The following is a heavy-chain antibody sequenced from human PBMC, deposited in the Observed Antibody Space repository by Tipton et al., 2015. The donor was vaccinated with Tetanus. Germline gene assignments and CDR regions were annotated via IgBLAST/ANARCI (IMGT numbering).Heavy chain of an antibody. CDR1: GGSFSGYY. Sequence: TLSLTCAVYGGSFSGYYWSWIRPPPGKGLEWIGEINHSGSTNYNPSLKSRVTISVDTSKNQFSLKLSSVTAADTAVYYCARESRGGIAAADDYWGQGTLVTVSS. V-gene: IGHV4-34*01. CDR2: INHSGST. CDR3: ARESRGGIAAADDY. J-gene: IGHJ4*02. D-gene: IGHD6-13*01.